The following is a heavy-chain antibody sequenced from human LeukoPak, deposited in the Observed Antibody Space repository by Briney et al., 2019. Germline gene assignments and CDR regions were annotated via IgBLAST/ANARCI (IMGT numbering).Heavy chain of an antibody. J-gene: IGHJ5*01. CDR1: GITLSNHG. V-gene: IGHV3-30-3*01. CDR3: ARGSVVDESGSYYRWFDL. D-gene: IGHD3-10*01. CDR2: LSYDGFKK. Sequence: QTGGSLRLSCEGSGITLSNHGLHWVRQAPGKGLEWVALLSYDGFKKYYADSVRGRFTISRDNRENSLYLHLNSLGVEDTAVYCARGSVVDESGSYYRWFDLWGQGSLVTVS.